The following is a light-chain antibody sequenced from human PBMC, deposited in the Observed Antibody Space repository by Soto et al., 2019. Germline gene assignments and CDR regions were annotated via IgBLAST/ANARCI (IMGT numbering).Light chain of an antibody. J-gene: IGKJ1*01. Sequence: DIQMTQSPSSLSASVGDRVTITCRASQCISSYLNWYQQKPGKAPKLLVYDASTLQSGVASRFSGSGSGTEFTLIISGLQPDDSATYYCQQYTNTNNPWMFGQGTKVDIK. V-gene: IGKV1-9*01. CDR2: DAS. CDR1: QCISSY. CDR3: QQYTNTNNPWM.